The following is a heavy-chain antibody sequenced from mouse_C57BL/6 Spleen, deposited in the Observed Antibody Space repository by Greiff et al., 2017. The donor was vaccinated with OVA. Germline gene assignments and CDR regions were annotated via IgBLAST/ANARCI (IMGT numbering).Heavy chain of an antibody. CDR1: GYTFTSYW. J-gene: IGHJ4*01. CDR3: ARFYDYDAYYAMDY. Sequence: QVQLQQPGAELVKPGASVKLSCKASGYTFTSYWMHWVKQRPGQGLEWIGMIHPNSGSTNYNEKFKSKATLTVDKSSSTAYMQLSSLTSEDSAVYYCARFYDYDAYYAMDYWGQGTSVTVSS. V-gene: IGHV1-64*01. D-gene: IGHD2-4*01. CDR2: IHPNSGST.